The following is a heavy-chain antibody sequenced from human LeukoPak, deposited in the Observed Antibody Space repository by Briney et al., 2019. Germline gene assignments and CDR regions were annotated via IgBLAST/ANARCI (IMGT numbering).Heavy chain of an antibody. J-gene: IGHJ4*02. CDR1: GFTFSSYA. CDR2: ISYDGSNK. Sequence: PGRSLRLSCAASGFTFSSYAMHWVRQAPGKGLEWVAVISYDGSNKYYADSVKGRFTISRDNSKNTLYLQMNSLRAEDTAVYYCARDGIGELLGPYVYWGQGTLVTVSS. V-gene: IGHV3-30*04. D-gene: IGHD3-10*01. CDR3: ARDGIGELLGPYVY.